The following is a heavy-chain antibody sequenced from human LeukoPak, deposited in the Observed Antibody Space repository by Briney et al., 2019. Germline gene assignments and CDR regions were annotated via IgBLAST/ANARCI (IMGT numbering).Heavy chain of an antibody. CDR2: IYSGGST. CDR3: ARVGDIVVVPADKEDAFDI. CDR1: GFTVSSNY. D-gene: IGHD2-2*01. Sequence: GGSLRLSCAASGFTVSSNYMSWVRQAPGKGLEWVSVIYSGGSTYYADSVKGRFTISRDNSKNTLYLQMNSLRAEDTAVYYCARVGDIVVVPADKEDAFDIWGQGTMVTVSS. J-gene: IGHJ3*02. V-gene: IGHV3-53*01.